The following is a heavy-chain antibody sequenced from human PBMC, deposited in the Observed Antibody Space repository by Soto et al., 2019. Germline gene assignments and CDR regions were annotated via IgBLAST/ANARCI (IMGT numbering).Heavy chain of an antibody. J-gene: IGHJ6*02. CDR2: IVPQFGSP. V-gene: IGHV1-69*06. CDR3: ARDRIQLRLGKYSFNAMDV. CDR1: GGTFSDFA. D-gene: IGHD3-16*01. Sequence: QVQLVQSGAEMRKPGSSLRVSCKASGGTFSDFAFSWVRQAPGQGLEWMGGIVPQFGSPNYAQKFGGRVTITADTSTSTVYMELSSLRFDDTAVYFCARDRIQLRLGKYSFNAMDVWGQGTTITVSS.